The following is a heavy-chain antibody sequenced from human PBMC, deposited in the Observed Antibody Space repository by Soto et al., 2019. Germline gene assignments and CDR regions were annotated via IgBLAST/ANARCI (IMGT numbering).Heavy chain of an antibody. V-gene: IGHV3-7*01. CDR1: GFTFSSYW. D-gene: IGHD4-4*01. Sequence: EVQLVESGGGLVQPGGSLRLSCAASGFTFSSYWMTWVRQAPGKGLEWVANINKDGSEKYYVDSVKGRFTISRDNPENSLYLQMSSLRAEDTAIYHCARDLGSTGDDLLDYWGQGTLVTVSS. CDR2: INKDGSEK. J-gene: IGHJ4*02. CDR3: ARDLGSTGDDLLDY.